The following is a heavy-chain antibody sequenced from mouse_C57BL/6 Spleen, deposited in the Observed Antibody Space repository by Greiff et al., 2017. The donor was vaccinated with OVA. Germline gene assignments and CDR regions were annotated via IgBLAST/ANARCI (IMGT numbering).Heavy chain of an antibody. CDR2: IRSKSNNYAT. CDR1: GFSFNTYA. D-gene: IGHD1-1*01. V-gene: IGHV10-1*01. J-gene: IGHJ4*01. CDR3: VGHLSTVVADYAMDY. Sequence: EVQLVESGGGLVQPKGSLKLSCAASGFSFNTYAMNWVRQAPGKGLEWVARIRSKSNNYATYYADSVKDRFTISRDDSESMLYLQMNNMKTEDTAMYYCVGHLSTVVADYAMDYWGQGTSVTVSS.